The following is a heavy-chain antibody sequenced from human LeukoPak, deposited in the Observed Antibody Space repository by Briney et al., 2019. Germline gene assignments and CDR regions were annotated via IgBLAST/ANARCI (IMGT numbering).Heavy chain of an antibody. CDR2: IGSSGGST. Sequence: GGSLRLSCAASGFTFSSAAMTWVRQAPGKGLEWVSLIGSSGGSTYYADSVKGRFTVSRDNSKNTLYLELNSLRAEDTAVYYCARTGNYYGSGSYYNPFDYWGQGTLVTISS. D-gene: IGHD3-10*01. V-gene: IGHV3-23*01. CDR1: GFTFSSAA. J-gene: IGHJ4*02. CDR3: ARTGNYYGSGSYYNPFDY.